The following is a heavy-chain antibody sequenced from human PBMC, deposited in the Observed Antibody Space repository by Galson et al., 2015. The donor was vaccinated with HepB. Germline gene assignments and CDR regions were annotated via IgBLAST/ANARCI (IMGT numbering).Heavy chain of an antibody. Sequence: SVKVSCKASGYTFTSYAMHWVRQAPGQRLEWMGWINAGNGNTKYSQKFQGRVTITREASASTAYMELSSLRSGDTGVYYCASVMAEDYYYGMGVWGQGNTV. CDR2: INAGNGNT. CDR3: ASVMAEDYYYGMGV. CDR1: GYTFTSYA. J-gene: IGHJ6*02. V-gene: IGHV1-3*01. D-gene: IGHD2-8*01.